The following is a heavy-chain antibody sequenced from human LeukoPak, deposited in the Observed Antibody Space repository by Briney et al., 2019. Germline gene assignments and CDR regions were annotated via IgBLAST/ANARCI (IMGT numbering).Heavy chain of an antibody. J-gene: IGHJ4*02. Sequence: SETLSLTCTVSGGSISSSSYYWGWIRQPPGKGLEWIGSIYYSGSTYYNPSLKSRVTISVDTSKNQFSLKLSSVTAADTAVYYCASHVYCSSTSCYLWYFDYWGQGTLVTVSS. V-gene: IGHV4-39*01. CDR1: GGSISSSSYY. D-gene: IGHD2-2*01. CDR2: IYYSGST. CDR3: ASHVYCSSTSCYLWYFDY.